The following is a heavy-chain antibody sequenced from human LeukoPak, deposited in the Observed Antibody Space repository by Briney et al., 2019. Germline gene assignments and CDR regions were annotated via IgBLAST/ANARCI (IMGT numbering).Heavy chain of an antibody. CDR2: IYYSGST. Sequence: SETLSLTCTVSGGSISSSSYSWGWIRQPPGKGLEWIGSIYYSGSTYYNPSLKSRVTISVDTSKNQFSLKLSSVTAAATAVYYCARDKGYMDVWGKGTTVTVSS. CDR3: ARDKGYMDV. V-gene: IGHV4-39*07. CDR1: GGSISSSSYS. J-gene: IGHJ6*03.